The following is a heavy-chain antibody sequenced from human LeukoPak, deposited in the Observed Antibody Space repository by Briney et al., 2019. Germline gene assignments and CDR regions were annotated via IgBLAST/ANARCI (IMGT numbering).Heavy chain of an antibody. D-gene: IGHD1-26*01. J-gene: IGHJ4*02. Sequence: ASVKVSCKASGYTFTSYYIHWVRQAPGQGLEWMGIINPSGGSTSYAQKFQGRVTMTRDTSTSTVYMELSTLRSEDTAVYYCARDLGATTDYWGQGTLVTVSS. CDR1: GYTFTSYY. V-gene: IGHV1-46*01. CDR3: ARDLGATTDY. CDR2: INPSGGST.